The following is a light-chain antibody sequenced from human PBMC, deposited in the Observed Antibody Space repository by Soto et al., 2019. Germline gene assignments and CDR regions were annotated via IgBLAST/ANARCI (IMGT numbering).Light chain of an antibody. Sequence: QAVVTQEPSLTVSPGGTVTLTCGSSTGAVTSGHYPYWFQQKPGRAPRTLIYDTSNKHSWTPARFSGSLLGGKAALTLSGAQPEDEAEYYCLLSYSGARYVVFGGGTKLTVL. CDR2: DTS. V-gene: IGLV7-46*01. CDR3: LLSYSGARYVV. J-gene: IGLJ2*01. CDR1: TGAVTSGHY.